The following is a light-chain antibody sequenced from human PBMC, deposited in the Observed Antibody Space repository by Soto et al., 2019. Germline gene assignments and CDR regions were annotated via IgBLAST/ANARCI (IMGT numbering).Light chain of an antibody. J-gene: IGLJ1*01. CDR3: SSYAGNNNYV. Sequence: QSVLTQPRSVSGSPGQSVTISCTGTSSDVGGFKYVSWYQQQPGKAPKVLIYDVSQRPSGVPDRFSGSKSGNTASLTVSWLQAEDEAGYYFSSYAGNNNYVFGTGTKVTVL. CDR2: DVS. CDR1: SSDVGGFKY. V-gene: IGLV2-11*01.